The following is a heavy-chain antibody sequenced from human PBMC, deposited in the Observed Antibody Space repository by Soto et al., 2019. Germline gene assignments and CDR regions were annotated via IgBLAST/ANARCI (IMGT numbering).Heavy chain of an antibody. CDR1: GYTFTDYY. CDR2: INPNTGDT. CDR3: ARDLFTGYSGYGYYYYGMDV. J-gene: IGHJ6*02. D-gene: IGHD5-12*01. V-gene: IGHV1-2*04. Sequence: QVQLVQSGAEVKKPGASVNVSCKVSGYTFTDYYINWVRQAPGQGLEWMGWINPNTGDTTYAHKFQGWVTMTRDTAISTAYMELKRLRSDDTAIYYCARDLFTGYSGYGYYYYGMDVWGQGTAVTVSS.